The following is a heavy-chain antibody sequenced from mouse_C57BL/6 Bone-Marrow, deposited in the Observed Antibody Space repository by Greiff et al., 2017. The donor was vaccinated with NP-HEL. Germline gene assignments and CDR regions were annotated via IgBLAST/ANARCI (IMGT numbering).Heavy chain of an antibody. CDR1: GYTFTSYW. V-gene: IGHV1-55*01. CDR3: ARITTVEDWFAY. Sequence: QVQLQQSGAELVKPGASVKMSCKASGYTFTSYWITWVKQRPGQGLEWIGDIYPGSGSTNYNEKFKSKATLTVDTSSSTAYMQLSSLTSEDSAVYYCARITTVEDWFAYWGQGTLVTVSA. D-gene: IGHD1-1*01. J-gene: IGHJ3*01. CDR2: IYPGSGST.